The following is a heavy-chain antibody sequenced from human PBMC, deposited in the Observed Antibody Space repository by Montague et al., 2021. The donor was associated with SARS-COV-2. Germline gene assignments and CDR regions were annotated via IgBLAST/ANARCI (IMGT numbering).Heavy chain of an antibody. Sequence: SLRLSCAASGFTFSSYAMHWVRQAPGKVLEWVAVISYDGSNKYXXXSXXGRFTISRDNSKNTPYLQMNSLRAEATAVYYCARSAWGGYRDAFDIWGQGTMVTVSS. CDR3: ARSAWGGYRDAFDI. J-gene: IGHJ3*02. D-gene: IGHD3-16*02. CDR1: GFTFSSYA. V-gene: IGHV3-30-3*01. CDR2: ISYDGSNK.